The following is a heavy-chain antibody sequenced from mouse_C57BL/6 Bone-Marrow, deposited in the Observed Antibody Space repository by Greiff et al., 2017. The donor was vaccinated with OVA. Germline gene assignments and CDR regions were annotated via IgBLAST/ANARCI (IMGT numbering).Heavy chain of an antibody. CDR1: GYTFTDYA. CDR3: TRGLRFHYYFDY. CDR2: IDPETGGT. Sequence: VQLQQSGAELVRPGASVTLSCKASGYTFTDYAMHWVKQTPVHGLEWIGAIDPETGGTAYNQKFKGKAILTADKSSSTAYMELLSLTSEDSAVYYCTRGLRFHYYFDYWGQGTTLTVSS. V-gene: IGHV1-15*01. D-gene: IGHD1-1*01. J-gene: IGHJ2*01.